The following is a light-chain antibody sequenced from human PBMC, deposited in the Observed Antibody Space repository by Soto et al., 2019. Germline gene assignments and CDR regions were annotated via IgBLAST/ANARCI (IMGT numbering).Light chain of an antibody. CDR2: ENN. CDR3: GTWEKSRSAGV. CDR1: SSNIGNNY. V-gene: IGLV1-51*01. Sequence: QSVLTQPPSVSAAPGQKGTISCSGSSSNIGNNYVSWYQQLPGTAPKLLIYENNKRPSGIPDRFSGSKSGTSATLGITGLQTGDEADYYCGTWEKSRSAGVFGGGTKLTVL. J-gene: IGLJ3*02.